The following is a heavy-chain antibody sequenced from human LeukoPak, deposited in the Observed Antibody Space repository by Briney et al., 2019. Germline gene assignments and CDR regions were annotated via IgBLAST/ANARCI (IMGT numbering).Heavy chain of an antibody. CDR3: ARAGLDFCSGYVDYYYYMDV. D-gene: IGHD3-3*01. CDR1: GGSFSGYY. V-gene: IGHV4-34*01. CDR2: INHSGST. Sequence: SETLSLTCAVYGGSFSGYYWSWIRQPPGKGLEWIGEINHSGSTNYNPSLKSRVTISVDTSKNQFSLKLSSVTAADTAVYYCARAGLDFCSGYVDYYYYMDVWGKGTTVTVSS. J-gene: IGHJ6*03.